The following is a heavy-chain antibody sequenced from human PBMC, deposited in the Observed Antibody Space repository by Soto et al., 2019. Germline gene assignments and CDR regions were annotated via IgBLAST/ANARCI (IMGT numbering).Heavy chain of an antibody. V-gene: IGHV1-18*01. CDR3: ARASAYSTPWSFDN. J-gene: IGHJ4*02. Sequence: QVQLVQSGAEVKKPGASVRVSCKASGYTFSRYGISWVRQAPGQGLEWMGWISGFNGNTKESEKLQGRVTLTTDTASNTAHMELRGLRSDATAVYYCARASAYSTPWSFDNWGPGTLLTVSS. D-gene: IGHD6-13*01. CDR2: ISGFNGNT. CDR1: GYTFSRYG.